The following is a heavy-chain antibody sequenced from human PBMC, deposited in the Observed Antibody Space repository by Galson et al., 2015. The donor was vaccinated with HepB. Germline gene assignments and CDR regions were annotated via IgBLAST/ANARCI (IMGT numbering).Heavy chain of an antibody. J-gene: IGHJ5*02. CDR3: ARTSSGSYYGWFDP. CDR1: GGTFSSYA. V-gene: IGHV1-69*06. D-gene: IGHD1-26*01. CDR2: IIPIFGTA. Sequence: SVKASCKASGGTFSSYAISWVRQAPGQGLEWMGGIIPIFGTANYAQKFQGRVTITADKSTSTAYMELSSLRSEDTAVYYCARTSSGSYYGWFDPWGQGTLATVSS.